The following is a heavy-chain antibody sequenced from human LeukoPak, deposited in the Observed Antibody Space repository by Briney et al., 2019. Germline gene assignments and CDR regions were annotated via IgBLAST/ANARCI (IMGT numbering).Heavy chain of an antibody. CDR1: GYNFTSYG. D-gene: IGHD3-3*01. CDR2: ISAYNGNT. J-gene: IGHJ5*02. Sequence: ASAQDFCRTSGYNFTSYGFSWVRQAPGQELEGMRWISAYNGNTNYDQKLHDRDTMTTDTSTSTASMEQRSSRTAANTAMYYSRAQDASIRFPGSWFDPWGQGTLVTVSS. V-gene: IGHV1-18*01. CDR3: SRAQDASIRFPGSWFDP.